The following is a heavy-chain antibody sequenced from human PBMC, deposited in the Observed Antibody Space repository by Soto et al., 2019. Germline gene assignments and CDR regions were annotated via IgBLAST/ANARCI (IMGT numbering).Heavy chain of an antibody. D-gene: IGHD6-13*01. CDR3: ARESPAWYSSSWYDWFDP. CDR2: IYYSGST. Sequence: SETLSLTCTVSGGSISSGGYYWSWIRQHPGKGLEWIGYIYYSGSTYYNPSLKSRVTISVDTSKNQFSLKLSSVTAADTAVYYCARESPAWYSSSWYDWFDPWGQGTLVTVSS. V-gene: IGHV4-31*03. CDR1: GGSISSGGYY. J-gene: IGHJ5*02.